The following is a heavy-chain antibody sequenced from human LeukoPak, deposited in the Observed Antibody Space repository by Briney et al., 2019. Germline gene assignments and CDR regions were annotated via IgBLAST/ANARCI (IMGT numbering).Heavy chain of an antibody. D-gene: IGHD2-8*01. CDR2: TYYRSKWYN. V-gene: IGHV6-1*01. J-gene: IGHJ3*02. Sequence: SPTLSLTCAISGDSVSSNSAAWNWLRQSPSRGLEWLGRTYYRSKWYNDYAVSVKSRITINPDTSENQFSLQLNSVTPEDTAVYYCARVKSMLFPHDAFDIWGQGTMVTVSS. CDR1: GDSVSSNSAA. CDR3: ARVKSMLFPHDAFDI.